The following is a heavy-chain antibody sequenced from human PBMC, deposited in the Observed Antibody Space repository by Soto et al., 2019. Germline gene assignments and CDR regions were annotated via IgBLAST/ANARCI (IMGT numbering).Heavy chain of an antibody. Sequence: GGSLRLSCAASGFTFSSYWMSCVRQAPGKGLEGVANRKQDGSEKYYVDSVNGRFTISRDNAKNSLYLQMNSLRAEDTAVYYCARVGATPPNYFDYWGQGTPVTVSS. D-gene: IGHD1-26*01. CDR3: ARVGATPPNYFDY. V-gene: IGHV3-7*03. CDR2: RKQDGSEK. J-gene: IGHJ4*02. CDR1: GFTFSSYW.